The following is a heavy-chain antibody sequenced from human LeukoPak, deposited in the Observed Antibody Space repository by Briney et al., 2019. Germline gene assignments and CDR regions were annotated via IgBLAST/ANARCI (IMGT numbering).Heavy chain of an antibody. V-gene: IGHV1-69*04. D-gene: IGHD6-19*01. CDR3: ARERTSSGWGL. CDR2: IIPILGIA. CDR1: GGTFSSYA. Sequence: SVKVSCKASGGTFSSYAISGVRQAAGQGLEWMGRIIPILGIANYAQKFQGRVTITADKSTSTAYMELSSLRSEDTAVYHCARERTSSGWGLWGQGTLVTVSS. J-gene: IGHJ4*02.